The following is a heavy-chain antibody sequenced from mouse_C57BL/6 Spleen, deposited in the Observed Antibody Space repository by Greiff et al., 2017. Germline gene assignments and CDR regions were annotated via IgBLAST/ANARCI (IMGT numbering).Heavy chain of an antibody. CDR2: ISSGSSTI. D-gene: IGHD2-4*01. CDR1: GFTFSDYG. J-gene: IGHJ3*01. V-gene: IGHV5-17*01. Sequence: EVQLVESGGGLVKPGGSLKLSCAASGFTFSDYGMHWVRQAPEKGLEWVAYISSGSSTIYYADTVKGRFTISRDNAKNTLFLQMTSLRSEDTAMYYCARRSYDYDFAYWGQGTLVTVSA. CDR3: ARRSYDYDFAY.